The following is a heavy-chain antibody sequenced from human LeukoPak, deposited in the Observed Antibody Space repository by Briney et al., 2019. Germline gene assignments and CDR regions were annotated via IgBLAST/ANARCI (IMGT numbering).Heavy chain of an antibody. J-gene: IGHJ6*02. CDR3: ASPEMARDGTYAMDV. Sequence: GGSLRLSCAASGFTFSTYAMSWVCQAPGKGLNWVSTITGSGGTTYYADSVKGRFTISRDNSKNTLYLQMNSLRAEDTAVYYCASPEMARDGTYAMDVWGQGTTVTVSS. CDR2: ITGSGGTT. V-gene: IGHV3-23*01. D-gene: IGHD5-24*01. CDR1: GFTFSTYA.